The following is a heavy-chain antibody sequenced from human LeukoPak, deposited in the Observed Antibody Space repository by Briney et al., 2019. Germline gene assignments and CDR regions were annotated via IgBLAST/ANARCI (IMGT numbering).Heavy chain of an antibody. CDR1: GFTFTGYY. CDR2: VNPNSGGT. V-gene: IGHV1-2*02. CDR3: ARDLVGGTWASGY. Sequence: AASVKVSCKSSGFTFTGYYMHWVRQAPGQGLGWMGWVNPNSGGTNYAQTFQDRVTMTRDTSIGTAYMELSRLRSDDTAVYYCARDLVGGTWASGYWGQGTLVTVSS. J-gene: IGHJ4*02. D-gene: IGHD1-14*01.